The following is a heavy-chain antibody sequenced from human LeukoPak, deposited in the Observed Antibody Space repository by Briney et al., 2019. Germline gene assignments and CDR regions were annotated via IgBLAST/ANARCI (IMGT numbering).Heavy chain of an antibody. V-gene: IGHV4-59*01. Sequence: SGTLSLTCTVSGGSISSYYWSWIRQPPGKGLEWIGYIYYSGSTNYNPSLKSRVTISVDTSKNQFSLNLSSVTAADTAVYYCARFGSLREPIHDYWGQGTLVTVSS. D-gene: IGHD3-16*01. CDR3: ARFGSLREPIHDY. J-gene: IGHJ4*02. CDR2: IYYSGST. CDR1: GGSISSYY.